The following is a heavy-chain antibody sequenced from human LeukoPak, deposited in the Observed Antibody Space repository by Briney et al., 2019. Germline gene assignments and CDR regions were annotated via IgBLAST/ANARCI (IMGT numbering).Heavy chain of an antibody. V-gene: IGHV4-59*08. J-gene: IGHJ4*02. Sequence: SETLSLTCTVSGGSISSYYWGWIRQPPGKGLEWIAYIYYSGSANYNPSLQSRVTISVDTSKNQFSLKLNSVTAADTAVYYCARQNFYDSGAYYGLYYFDYWGQGTLVTVSS. CDR2: IYYSGSA. D-gene: IGHD3-22*01. CDR3: ARQNFYDSGAYYGLYYFDY. CDR1: GGSISSYY.